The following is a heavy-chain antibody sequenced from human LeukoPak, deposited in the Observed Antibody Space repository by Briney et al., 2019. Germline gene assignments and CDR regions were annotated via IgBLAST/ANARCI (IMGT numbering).Heavy chain of an antibody. D-gene: IGHD1-26*01. CDR1: GYTLTELS. Sequence: GASVKVSCKVSGYTLTELSMHWVRQAPGKGLEWMGGFDPEDGETIYAQKFQGRVTMTRDTSTSTVYMELSSLRSEDTAVYYCARDGIVGALPAYYFDYWGQGTLVTVSS. CDR2: FDPEDGET. V-gene: IGHV1-24*01. J-gene: IGHJ4*02. CDR3: ARDGIVGALPAYYFDY.